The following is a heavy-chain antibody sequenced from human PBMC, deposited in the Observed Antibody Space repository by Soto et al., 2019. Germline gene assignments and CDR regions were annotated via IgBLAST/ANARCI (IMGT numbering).Heavy chain of an antibody. CDR2: INHSGST. J-gene: IGHJ3*02. CDR1: GGSFSGYY. D-gene: IGHD2-15*01. Sequence: SETLSLTCAVYGGSFSGYYWSWIRQPPGKGLEWIGEINHSGSTNYNPSLKSRVTISVDTSKNQFSLKLSSVTAADTAVYYCASTGYCSGGSCYEDDDAFDSWGQGTRVTVAS. CDR3: ASTGYCSGGSCYEDDDAFDS. V-gene: IGHV4-34*01.